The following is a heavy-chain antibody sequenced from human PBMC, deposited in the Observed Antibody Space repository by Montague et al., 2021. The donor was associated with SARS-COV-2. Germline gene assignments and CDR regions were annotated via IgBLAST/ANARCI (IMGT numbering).Heavy chain of an antibody. D-gene: IGHD3-16*02. CDR1: GFSLSTSGMC. CDR2: XDWDDDK. V-gene: IGHV2-70*11. Sequence: PALVKPTQTLTLTCTFSGFSLSTSGMCVSWIRQPPGRALEWLARXDWDDDKYYSTSLKTRLTISKDTSKNQVVLTMTNMDPVDTATYYCARTTMITFGGVIVPFDYWGQGTLVTASS. CDR3: ARTTMITFGGVIVPFDY. J-gene: IGHJ4*02.